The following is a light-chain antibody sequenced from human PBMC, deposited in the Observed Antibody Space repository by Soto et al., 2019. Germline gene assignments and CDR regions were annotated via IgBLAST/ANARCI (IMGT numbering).Light chain of an antibody. J-gene: IGKJ5*01. Sequence: DRHITQSPSTLSASVGDRVTITCRASQSISSWLAWYQQKPGKAPKLLIYDASSLESGVPSRFSGSGSGTEFTLTISSLQHDDFATYYCQQYNSYMITFGQGTRLEIK. CDR1: QSISSW. CDR3: QQYNSYMIT. CDR2: DAS. V-gene: IGKV1-5*01.